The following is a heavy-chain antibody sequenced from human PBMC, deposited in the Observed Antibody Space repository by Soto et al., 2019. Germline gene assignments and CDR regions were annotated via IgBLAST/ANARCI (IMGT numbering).Heavy chain of an antibody. CDR2: ISYDGRDK. Sequence: QVHLVESGGGVVQPGRSLRLSCAASGFTFRNYAMHWVSQAPGTGLEWVAVISYDGRDKYNPNSVKGRFTISRDNSKNTLNLRMNSLRAEDAVVHECVKDTEPNGYNNSYSSMVIWGQKTTVTV. D-gene: IGHD5-18*01. J-gene: IGHJ6*02. CDR3: VKDTEPNGYNNSYSSMVI. CDR1: GFTFRNYA. V-gene: IGHV3-30*04.